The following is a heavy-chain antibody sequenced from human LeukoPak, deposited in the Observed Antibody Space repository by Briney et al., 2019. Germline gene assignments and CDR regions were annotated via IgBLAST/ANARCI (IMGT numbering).Heavy chain of an antibody. Sequence: GGSLRLSCVVSGITFSNCRMTWVRQAPGRGLEWVANIKEDGTETSYVGSVKGRFTISRDNAKNSLYLQMSSLRAEDTALYYSARDEFGPLAFWGRGTLVTVSS. CDR3: ARDEFGPLAF. J-gene: IGHJ4*02. CDR2: IKEDGTET. CDR1: GITFSNCR. D-gene: IGHD3/OR15-3a*01. V-gene: IGHV3-7*05.